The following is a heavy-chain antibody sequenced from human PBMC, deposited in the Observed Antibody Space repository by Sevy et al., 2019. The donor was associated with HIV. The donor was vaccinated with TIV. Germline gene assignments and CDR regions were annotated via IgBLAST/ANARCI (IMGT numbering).Heavy chain of an antibody. D-gene: IGHD3-3*01. V-gene: IGHV3-7*01. Sequence: GGSLRLSCAASGFTFSSYWMSWVRQAPGKGLEWVADIKKDGSVKLYADAVKGRFTLSGDNAENSVDLQMKGLRAEDTAVYFCARWRGAQSEFDYWGQGTRVTVSS. J-gene: IGHJ4*02. CDR1: GFTFSSYW. CDR3: ARWRGAQSEFDY. CDR2: IKKDGSVK.